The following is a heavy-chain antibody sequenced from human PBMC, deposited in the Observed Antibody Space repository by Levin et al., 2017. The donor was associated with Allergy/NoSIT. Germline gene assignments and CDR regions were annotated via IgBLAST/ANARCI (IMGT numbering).Heavy chain of an antibody. CDR1: GFTFSSYS. CDR3: ARENYYGSGSPLFYYYGMDV. V-gene: IGHV3-48*01. Sequence: GESLKISCAASGFTFSSYSMNWVRQAPGKGLEWVSYISSSSSTIYYADSVKGRFTISRDNAKNSLYLQMNSLRAEDTAVYYCARENYYGSGSPLFYYYGMDVWGQGTTVTVSS. D-gene: IGHD3-10*01. CDR2: ISSSSSTI. J-gene: IGHJ6*02.